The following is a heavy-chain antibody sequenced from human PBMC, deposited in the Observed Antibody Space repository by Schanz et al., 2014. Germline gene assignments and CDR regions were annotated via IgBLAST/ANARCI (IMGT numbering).Heavy chain of an antibody. CDR2: IKSKTDGETT. V-gene: IGHV3-15*01. CDR3: ATASSPVREAGAGSSFHL. D-gene: IGHD6-13*01. J-gene: IGHJ5*02. CDR1: GFTFSSYA. Sequence: DVQLLESGGGLVQPGGSLRLSCAASGFTFSSYAMSWVRQAPGKGLEWLGRIKSKTDGETTDYAAPVKGRFSISRDDSQSTLYLQMNSLKIEDTAVYYCATASSPVREAGAGSSFHLWGQGTLVTVSP.